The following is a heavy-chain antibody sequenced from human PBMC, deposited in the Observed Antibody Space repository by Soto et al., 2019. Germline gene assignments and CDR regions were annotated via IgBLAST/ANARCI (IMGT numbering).Heavy chain of an antibody. CDR1: GGSISSYY. CDR2: IYYSGST. CDR3: ASASGGSFGWFDP. D-gene: IGHD2-15*01. Sequence: QVQLQESGPGLVKPSETLSLTCTVSGGSISSYYWSWIRQPPGKGLGWIGYIYYSGSTNYNPSLKSRVTISVDTSKNQFSLKLSSVTAADTAVYYCASASGGSFGWFDPWGQGTLVTVSS. J-gene: IGHJ5*02. V-gene: IGHV4-59*08.